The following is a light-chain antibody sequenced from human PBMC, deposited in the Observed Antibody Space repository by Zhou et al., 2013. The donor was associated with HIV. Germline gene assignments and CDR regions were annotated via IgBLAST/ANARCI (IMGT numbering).Light chain of an antibody. CDR1: QSLLHRNGYVY. V-gene: IGKV2-28*01. Sequence: DIVMTQSPLSLPVTPGEPASISCRSSQSLLHRNGYVYLNWYLQRPGQSPQLLIYLGSNRASGVPDRFSGSGSGTVFFTRKSAAWRLRMLGIYYCQQGLTNFLPTFGGGTEGGD. CDR3: QQGLTNFLPT. J-gene: IGKJ4*01. CDR2: LGS.